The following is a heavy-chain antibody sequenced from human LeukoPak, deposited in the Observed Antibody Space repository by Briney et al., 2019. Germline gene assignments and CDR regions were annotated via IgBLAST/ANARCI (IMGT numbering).Heavy chain of an antibody. V-gene: IGHV3-33*01. D-gene: IGHD5-12*01. Sequence: GGSLRLSCAASGFTFSSYGMHWVRQAPGKGLEWVAVIWYDGSNKYYADSVKGRFTISRDNSMNTLYLQMNSLRAEDTAVYYCARGAMLRIPRNPDFDYWGQGTLVTVSS. CDR2: IWYDGSNK. CDR3: ARGAMLRIPRNPDFDY. J-gene: IGHJ4*02. CDR1: GFTFSSYG.